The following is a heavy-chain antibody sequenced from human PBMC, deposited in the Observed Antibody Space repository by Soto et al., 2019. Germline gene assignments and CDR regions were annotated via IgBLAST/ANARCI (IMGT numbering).Heavy chain of an antibody. CDR2: IWYDGSNK. V-gene: IGHV3-33*01. D-gene: IGHD4-4*01. CDR3: AREGDDYSNSYGMDV. J-gene: IGHJ6*02. Sequence: QVQLVESGGGVVQPGRSLRLSCAASGFTFSSYGMHWVRQAPGKGLEWVAVIWYDGSNKYYADSVKGRFTISRDNSKNTLYLQMNSLRAEDTAVYYCAREGDDYSNSYGMDVWGQGTTVTVSS. CDR1: GFTFSSYG.